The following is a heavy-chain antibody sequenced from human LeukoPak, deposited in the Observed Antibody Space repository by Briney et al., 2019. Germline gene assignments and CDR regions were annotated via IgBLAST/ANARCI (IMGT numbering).Heavy chain of an antibody. CDR2: ISYDGSNK. Sequence: TGGSLRLSCAASGFTFSSYGMHWGREAPGKGLGWVAVISYDGSNKYYADSVKGRVTISRDNYKNTLYLQMNSLRAEDTAVYYCARGYCSGGSCEHLDYWGQGTLVTVSS. CDR3: ARGYCSGGSCEHLDY. D-gene: IGHD2-15*01. J-gene: IGHJ4*02. V-gene: IGHV3-30*03. CDR1: GFTFSSYG.